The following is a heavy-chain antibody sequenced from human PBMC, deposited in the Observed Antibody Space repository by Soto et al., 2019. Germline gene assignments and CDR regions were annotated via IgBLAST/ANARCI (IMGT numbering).Heavy chain of an antibody. CDR2: ISSSSSYT. V-gene: IGHV3-11*05. CDR1: GFTFSDYY. CDR3: ARGGVGFGQPSDY. Sequence: QVQLVESGGGLVKPGGSLRLSCAASGFTFSDYYMSWIRQAPGKGLEWVSYISSSSSYTNYADSVKGRFTISRDNAKNSMYLQMNGLRAEDTAVYYWARGGVGFGQPSDYWGQGTLVTVSS. D-gene: IGHD3-10*01. J-gene: IGHJ4*02.